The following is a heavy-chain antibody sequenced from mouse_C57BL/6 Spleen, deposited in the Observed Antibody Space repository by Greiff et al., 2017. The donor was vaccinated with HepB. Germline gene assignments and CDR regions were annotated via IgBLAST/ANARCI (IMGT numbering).Heavy chain of an antibody. D-gene: IGHD2-4*01. CDR2: IYPGDGDT. CDR3: ARNPSYYDYDGGYFEV. J-gene: IGHJ1*03. CDR1: GYAFSSSW. V-gene: IGHV1-82*01. Sequence: VQLQQSGPELVKPGASVKISCKASGYAFSSSWMNWVKQRPGKGLEWIGRIYPGDGDTNYNGKFKGKATLTADKSSSTAYMQLSSLTSEDSAVYFGARNPSYYDYDGGYFEVWGTGTTVTVSS.